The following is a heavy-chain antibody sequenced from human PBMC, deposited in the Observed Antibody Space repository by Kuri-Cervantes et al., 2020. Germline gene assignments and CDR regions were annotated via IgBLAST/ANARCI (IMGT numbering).Heavy chain of an antibody. CDR3: ASVAYCDSSGYPV. CDR1: GFTFSSYW. D-gene: IGHD3-22*01. CDR2: IKYDGHAK. J-gene: IGHJ4*02. Sequence: GGSLRLSCAASGFTFSSYWMSWVRQAPGKGLEWVAQIKYDGHAKYFLDSVNGRFTISRDNAKNTLYLQRNSLTAEATAVYYSASVAYCDSSGYPVWGQGTLVTVSS. V-gene: IGHV3-7*01.